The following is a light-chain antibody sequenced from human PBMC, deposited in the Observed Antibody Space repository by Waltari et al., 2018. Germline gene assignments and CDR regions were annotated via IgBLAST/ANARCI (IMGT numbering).Light chain of an antibody. V-gene: IGKV4-1*01. J-gene: IGKJ4*01. CDR2: WAS. Sequence: DIVMTQSPDSLAVSLGERAPIHCKSSQSVLYSSNNKNYLAWYQQKPGQPPKLLIYWASTRESGVPDRFSGSGSGTDFTLTISSLQAEDVAVYYCQQYYSTLLLTFGGGTKVEIK. CDR3: QQYYSTLLLT. CDR1: QSVLYSSNNKNY.